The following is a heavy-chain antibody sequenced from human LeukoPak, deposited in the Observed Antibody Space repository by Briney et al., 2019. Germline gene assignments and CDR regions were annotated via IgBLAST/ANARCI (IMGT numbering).Heavy chain of an antibody. CDR2: ISSSSYI. Sequence: TGGSLRLSCAASGFTFSSYSMNWVRQAAGKGVEWGSTISSSSYIYYADSVKGRFTISRDNAKNSLYLQMNSLRAEDTAVYYCVRDLCYWGQGTLVTVSS. CDR3: VRDLCY. V-gene: IGHV3-21*01. J-gene: IGHJ4*02. CDR1: GFTFSSYS.